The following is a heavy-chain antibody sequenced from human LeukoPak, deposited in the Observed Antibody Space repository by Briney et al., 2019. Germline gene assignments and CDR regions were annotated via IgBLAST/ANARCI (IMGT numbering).Heavy chain of an antibody. D-gene: IGHD3-10*01. J-gene: IGHJ4*02. Sequence: PGGSLRLSCAASGFTFSSYSMNWVRQAPGKGLEWVSSISSSSSYIYYADSVKGRFTISRDNAKNSLYLQTNSLRAEDTAVYYCASFSAGPDDYWGQGTLVTVSS. CDR1: GFTFSSYS. CDR2: ISSSSSYI. V-gene: IGHV3-21*01. CDR3: ASFSAGPDDY.